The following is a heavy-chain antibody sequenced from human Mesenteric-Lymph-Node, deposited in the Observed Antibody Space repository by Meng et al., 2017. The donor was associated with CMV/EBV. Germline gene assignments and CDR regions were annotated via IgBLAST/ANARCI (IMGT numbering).Heavy chain of an antibody. D-gene: IGHD2-2*01. CDR2: INPNSGGT. J-gene: IGHJ6*02. CDR1: GYTFTGYY. CDR3: ARDPRYCSSTSCHDDYYGMDV. Sequence: ASVKVSCKASGYTFTGYYMHWVRQAPGQGLEWMGWINPNSGGTNYAQKFQGRVTMTRDTSISTAYMELSRLRSEDTAVYYCARDPRYCSSTSCHDDYYGMDVWGQGTTVTVSS. V-gene: IGHV1-2*02.